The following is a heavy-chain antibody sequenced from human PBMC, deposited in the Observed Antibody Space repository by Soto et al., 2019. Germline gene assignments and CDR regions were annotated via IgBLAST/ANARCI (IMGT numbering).Heavy chain of an antibody. D-gene: IGHD2-21*01. V-gene: IGHV4-59*01. CDR3: AREGGGGTIAFDY. CDR2: IYHSGLS. J-gene: IGHJ4*02. Sequence: SETLSLTCTVSAGSITSYYWSWIRQSPGKGLEWIGYIYHSGLSNYNPSLKSRVTMSVDTPKSQFSLKLLSMTAADTAVYYCAREGGGGTIAFDYWGQGTQVTVSS. CDR1: AGSITSYY.